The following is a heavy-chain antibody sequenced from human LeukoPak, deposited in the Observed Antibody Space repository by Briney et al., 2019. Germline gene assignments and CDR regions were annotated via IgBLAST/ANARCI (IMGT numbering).Heavy chain of an antibody. V-gene: IGHV3-30-3*02. CDR2: ISYDGSNK. D-gene: IGHD2-2*01. CDR1: GFTFSSYA. J-gene: IGHJ4*02. Sequence: PGRSLRLSCAASGFTFSSYAMHWVRQAPGKGLEWVAVISYDGSNKYYADSVKGRFTISRDNSRTTVYLQMNSLRAEDTAVYHCAKDLPAAYFDYWGQGTLVTVSS. CDR3: AKDLPAAYFDY.